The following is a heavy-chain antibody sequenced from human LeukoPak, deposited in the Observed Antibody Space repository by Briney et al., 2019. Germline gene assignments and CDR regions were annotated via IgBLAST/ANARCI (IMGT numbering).Heavy chain of an antibody. CDR3: AREFYGFGSYYNVVCFYP. Sequence: ASVKVSCKASGYTFTSYYMHWGRQAPGQGLEWMGIINPIGGSTSYAQKFQGRVTMTRDTSTSTVYMEVSSLRSEDTAVYYCAREFYGFGSYYNVVCFYPWGQETLVTVSS. V-gene: IGHV1-46*01. CDR2: INPIGGST. D-gene: IGHD3-10*01. CDR1: GYTFTSYY. J-gene: IGHJ5*02.